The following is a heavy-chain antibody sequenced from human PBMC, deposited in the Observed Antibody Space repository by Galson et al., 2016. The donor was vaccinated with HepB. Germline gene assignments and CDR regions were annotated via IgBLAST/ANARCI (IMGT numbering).Heavy chain of an antibody. V-gene: IGHV4-39*07. CDR2: IYYSGST. J-gene: IGHJ5*02. Sequence: QPPGKGLEWIATIYYSGSTYYNPSLKSRVTISMDTSKDQFSLQLSSVTAADTAVFYCARGPPDYLDSGSFYSGWFDPWGQGTLVTVSS. D-gene: IGHD3-10*01. CDR3: ARGPPDYLDSGSFYSGWFDP.